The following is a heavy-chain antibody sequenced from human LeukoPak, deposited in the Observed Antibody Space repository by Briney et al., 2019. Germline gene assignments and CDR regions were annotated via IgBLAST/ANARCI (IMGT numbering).Heavy chain of an antibody. J-gene: IGHJ3*02. CDR3: ATVPYSSGAEASDI. CDR2: FDPEDGET. D-gene: IGHD6-19*01. CDR1: GYTLTELS. Sequence: ASVKVSCKVSGYTLTELSMHWVRQAPGKGLEWMGGFDPEDGETIYAQKFQGRVTMTEDTSTDTAYMELSSLRSEDTAVYYCATVPYSSGAEASDIWGQGTMVTVSS. V-gene: IGHV1-24*01.